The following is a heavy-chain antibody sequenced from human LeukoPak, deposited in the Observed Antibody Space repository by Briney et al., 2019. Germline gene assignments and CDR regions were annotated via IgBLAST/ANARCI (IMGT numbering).Heavy chain of an antibody. V-gene: IGHV3-23*01. CDR1: GFTFSSYA. D-gene: IGHD6-13*01. CDR2: ISGSGGST. Sequence: GGSLRLSCAASGFTFSSYAMSWVRQAPGKGLEWVSAISGSGGSTYYADPVKGRFTISRDNSKNTLYLQMNSLRAEDTAVYYCAKESYSSRFVGLNWFDPWGQGTLVTVSS. CDR3: AKESYSSRFVGLNWFDP. J-gene: IGHJ5*02.